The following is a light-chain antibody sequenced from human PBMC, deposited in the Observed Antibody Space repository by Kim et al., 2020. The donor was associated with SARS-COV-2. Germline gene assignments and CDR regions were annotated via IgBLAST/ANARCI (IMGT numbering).Light chain of an antibody. V-gene: IGKV1-27*01. CDR2: SAS. CDR1: QGISNS. CDR3: QKYNAAPWT. J-gene: IGKJ1*01. Sequence: DIQMTQSPSSLSASVGDRVTITCRASQGISNSLAWYQQKPGKVSKVLIYSASALQSGVPSRFSGSGSGTDFTLTISSLQPEDVATYYCQKYNAAPWTFGQGTKVDIK.